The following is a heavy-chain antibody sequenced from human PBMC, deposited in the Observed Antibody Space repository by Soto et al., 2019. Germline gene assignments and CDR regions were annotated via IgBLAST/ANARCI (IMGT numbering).Heavy chain of an antibody. CDR2: ISWNSGSI. Sequence: EVQLVESGGGLVQPGRSLRLSCAASGFTFDDYAMHWVRQAPGKGLEWVSGISWNSGSIGYADSVKGRFTISRDNAKNSLYLQMNSLRAEDTALYYCAKGSEYSYAKLDYFDYWGQGTLVTVSS. CDR3: AKGSEYSYAKLDYFDY. D-gene: IGHD5-18*01. CDR1: GFTFDDYA. V-gene: IGHV3-9*01. J-gene: IGHJ4*02.